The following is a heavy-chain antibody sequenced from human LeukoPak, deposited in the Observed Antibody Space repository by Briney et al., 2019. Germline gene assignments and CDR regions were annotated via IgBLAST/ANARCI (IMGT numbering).Heavy chain of an antibody. D-gene: IGHD3-9*01. CDR3: ARAGNGILTGYFQNWYFDL. V-gene: IGHV4-30-4*01. J-gene: IGHJ2*01. CDR2: IYYSGSI. CDR1: GGSISSGDYY. Sequence: SQTLSLTCTVSGGSISSGDYYWSWIRQPPGKGLEWIGYIYYSGSIYYNPSLKSRVTISVDTSKNQFSLRLSSVTAADTAVYYCARAGNGILTGYFQNWYFDLWGRGTLVTVSS.